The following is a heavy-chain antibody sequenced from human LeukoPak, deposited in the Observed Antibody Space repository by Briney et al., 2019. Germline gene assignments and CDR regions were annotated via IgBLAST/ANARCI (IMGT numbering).Heavy chain of an antibody. V-gene: IGHV3-30*02. CDR2: IRYDGSNK. CDR1: GFIFSSYG. CDR3: ARVGSCWGSTSCYMDV. D-gene: IGHD2-2*01. Sequence: PGGSLRLSCAASGFIFSSYGMHWVRQAPGKGLQWVAFIRYDGSNKYADSVRGRFTISRDNSKNSLYLQMNSLRAEDTAVYYCARVGSCWGSTSCYMDVWGKGTTVTVSS. J-gene: IGHJ6*03.